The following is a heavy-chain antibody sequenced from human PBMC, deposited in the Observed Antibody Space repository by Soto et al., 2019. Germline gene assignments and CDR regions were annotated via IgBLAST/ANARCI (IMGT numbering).Heavy chain of an antibody. J-gene: IGHJ2*01. Sequence: QVQLVQSGAEVKKPGSSVKVSCKASGGTFSSYTISWVRQAPGQGLEWMGRIIPILGIANYAQKFQGRVTITADKSTSTAYMELSSLRSEDTAVYYCARARGGYGGYFYWYFDLWGRGTLVTVSS. CDR3: ARARGGYGGYFYWYFDL. V-gene: IGHV1-69*02. CDR2: IIPILGIA. D-gene: IGHD3-22*01. CDR1: GGTFSSYT.